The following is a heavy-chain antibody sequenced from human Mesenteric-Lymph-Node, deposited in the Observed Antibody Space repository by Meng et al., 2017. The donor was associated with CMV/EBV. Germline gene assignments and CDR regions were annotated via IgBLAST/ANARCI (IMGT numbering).Heavy chain of an antibody. V-gene: IGHV4-39*07. CDR1: GGSISSSSYY. D-gene: IGHD6-19*01. CDR3: ASYSSGWYDYYGMDV. CDR2: IYYSGST. Sequence: SETLSLTCTVSGGSISSSSYYWGWIRQPPGKGLEWIGSIYYSGSTYYNPSLKSRVTISVDTSKNQFSLKLSSVTAADTAVYYCASYSSGWYDYYGMDVWGQGTTVTVSS. J-gene: IGHJ6*02.